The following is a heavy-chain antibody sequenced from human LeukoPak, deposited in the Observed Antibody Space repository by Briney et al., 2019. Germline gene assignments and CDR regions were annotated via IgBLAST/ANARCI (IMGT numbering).Heavy chain of an antibody. D-gene: IGHD1-26*01. Sequence: PSETLSLTCDVSGGSISSTNWWSWVRQPPGQGLEWIGEISLTGETNYNPSLNGRVTMSLDKSRNQLSLKLTSVTAADTAIYYCSRESGAFRPFGYWGQGTLVIV. J-gene: IGHJ4*02. CDR3: SRESGAFRPFGY. CDR2: ISLTGET. V-gene: IGHV4-4*02. CDR1: GGSISSTNW.